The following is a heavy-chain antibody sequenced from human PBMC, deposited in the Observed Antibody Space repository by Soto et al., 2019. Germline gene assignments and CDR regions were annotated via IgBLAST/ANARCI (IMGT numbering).Heavy chain of an antibody. V-gene: IGHV3-30-3*01. CDR2: ISYDGSNK. CDR1: GFTFSSYA. Sequence: GGSLRLSCAASGFTFSSYAMHWVRQAPGKGLEWVAVISYDGSNKYYADSVKGRFTISRDNSKNTLYLQMNSLRAEDTAVYYCARDPHYVGGSYPQQAMDVWGQGTTVTVSS. CDR3: ARDPHYVGGSYPQQAMDV. J-gene: IGHJ6*02. D-gene: IGHD3-16*02.